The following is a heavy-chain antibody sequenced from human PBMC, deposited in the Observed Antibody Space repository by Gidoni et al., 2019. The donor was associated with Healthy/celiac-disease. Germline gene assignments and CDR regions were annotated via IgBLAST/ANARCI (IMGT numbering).Heavy chain of an antibody. CDR2: IIPNFGTA. CDR3: ASSPRIAVAGHFDY. J-gene: IGHJ4*02. V-gene: IGHV1-69*12. CDR1: GGTFSIYA. Sequence: QVQLVQSGAEVKKPGSSVKDSCKASGGTFSIYAISWVRQALRTGLAWMGGIIPNFGTANYAQKFQGRVTITADDSTSTAYMELSSLRSEETAVYYCASSPRIAVAGHFDYWGQGTLVTVSS. D-gene: IGHD6-19*01.